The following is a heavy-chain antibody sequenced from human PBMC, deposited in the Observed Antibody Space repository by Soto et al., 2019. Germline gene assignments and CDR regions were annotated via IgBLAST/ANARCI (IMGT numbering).Heavy chain of an antibody. V-gene: IGHV3-30*02. CDR1: GFTFSSYG. Sequence: PGGSLRLSCSASGFTFSSYGMHWVRQAPGKGLEWVAVIWYDGSNKYYADSVKGRFTISRDNCKSTLYLQMDSLRSEDTAMYCCAKDHLETTVTTPSYWGQGTLVTVSS. J-gene: IGHJ4*01. D-gene: IGHD4-17*01. CDR2: IWYDGSNK. CDR3: AKDHLETTVTTPSY.